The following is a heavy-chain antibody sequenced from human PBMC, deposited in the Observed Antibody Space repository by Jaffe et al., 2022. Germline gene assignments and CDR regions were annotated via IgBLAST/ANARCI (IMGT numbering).Heavy chain of an antibody. J-gene: IGHJ5*01. V-gene: IGHV2-5*02. Sequence: QITLKESGPTLIKPTQTLTLTCTFSGFSLNTDGVGVSWIRQSPGGALEWLAVIYWDDDKRYRPSLKSRLTLSKDTSKNQVFLTMTNMDPADTGTYFCAHRFYFDDSGSYYEGFGFDSWGQGITVTVSS. D-gene: IGHD3-22*01. CDR2: IYWDDDK. CDR3: AHRFYFDDSGSYYEGFGFDS. CDR1: GFSLNTDGVG.